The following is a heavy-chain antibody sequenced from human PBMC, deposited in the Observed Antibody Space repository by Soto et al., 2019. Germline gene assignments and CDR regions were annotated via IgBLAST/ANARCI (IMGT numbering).Heavy chain of an antibody. Sequence: QVQLVQSGAEVRTPGASVKISCKASGYTFRSHGVQWVRQAPGQRLEWVGWSNGGNGFTKYSQEFQDRVTITRDTDASTIYMELHSLTSDDTAVYYCARLIYSDALDVCGQGTTVTVSS. CDR3: ARLIYSDALDV. CDR2: SNGGNGFT. D-gene: IGHD4-17*01. J-gene: IGHJ6*02. CDR1: GYTFRSHG. V-gene: IGHV1-3*02.